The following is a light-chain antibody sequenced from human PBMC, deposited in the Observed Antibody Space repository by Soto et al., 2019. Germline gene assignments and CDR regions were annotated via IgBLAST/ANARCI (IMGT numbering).Light chain of an antibody. CDR1: SSNIGTNA. Sequence: QSVLTQPPSASGTPGQGVTISCSGGSSNIGTNAVNWYQQLPGTAPKLLIYNNNQRPSGVPDRFSGSKSGTSASLAISGLQSEDEADYYCAAWDDSLNGYVFGTGTXVTVL. CDR3: AAWDDSLNGYV. CDR2: NNN. J-gene: IGLJ1*01. V-gene: IGLV1-44*01.